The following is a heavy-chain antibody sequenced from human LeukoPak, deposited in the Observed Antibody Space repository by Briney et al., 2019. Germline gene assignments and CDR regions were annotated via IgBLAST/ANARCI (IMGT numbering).Heavy chain of an antibody. V-gene: IGHV3-49*03. CDR3: TRDWASHNQYYDFWSGYYNAFDI. J-gene: IGHJ3*02. D-gene: IGHD3-3*01. Sequence: GGALRHSRTAPGFTFCDYAMSAFREAPGRGLEWGGFIIGKAYGGTTEYAASVKGRFAISRDDSKSIAYLQMNSLKTEDTAVYYCTRDWASHNQYYDFWSGYYNAFDIWGQGTMVTVSS. CDR2: IIGKAYGGTT. CDR1: GFTFCDYA.